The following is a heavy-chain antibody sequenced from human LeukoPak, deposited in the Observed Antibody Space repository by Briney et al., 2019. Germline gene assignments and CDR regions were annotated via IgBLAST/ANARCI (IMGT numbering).Heavy chain of an antibody. J-gene: IGHJ4*02. CDR1: GGTFSSYA. Sequence: ASVKVSCKASGGTFSSYAISWVRQAPGQGLEWMGGIIPIFGTANYAQKFQGRVTITTDESTSTAYMELSSLRSEDTAVYYCASIAPPSSWQYYFDYWGQGTLVTVSS. CDR2: IIPIFGTA. V-gene: IGHV1-69*05. D-gene: IGHD6-13*01. CDR3: ASIAPPSSWQYYFDY.